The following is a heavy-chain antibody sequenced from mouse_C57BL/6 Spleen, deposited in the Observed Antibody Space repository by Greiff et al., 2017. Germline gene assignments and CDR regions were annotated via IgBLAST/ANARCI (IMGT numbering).Heavy chain of an antibody. J-gene: IGHJ1*03. CDR1: GFTFSSYG. CDR3: ASQGYYYGSSPYWYFDV. Sequence: EVKLMESGGDLVKPGGSLKLSCAASGFTFSSYGMSWVRQTPDKRLEWVATISSGGSYTYYPDSVKGRFTISRDNAKNTLYLQMSSLKSEDTAMYYCASQGYYYGSSPYWYFDVWGTGTTVTVSS. CDR2: ISSGGSYT. V-gene: IGHV5-6*01. D-gene: IGHD1-1*01.